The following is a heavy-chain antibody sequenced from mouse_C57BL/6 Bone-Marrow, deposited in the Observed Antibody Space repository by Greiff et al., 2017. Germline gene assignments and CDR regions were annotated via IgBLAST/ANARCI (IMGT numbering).Heavy chain of an antibody. J-gene: IGHJ1*03. CDR2: IYPGGGYT. CDR1: GYTFTNYW. Sequence: QVQLKQSGAELVRPGTSVKMSCKASGYTFTNYWIGWAKQRPGHGLEWIGDIYPGGGYTNYNEKFKGKATLTADTSSSPAYMQFSSLTSEDSAIYYCAKYYDYDWYFDVWGTGTTVTVSS. V-gene: IGHV1-63*01. D-gene: IGHD2-4*01. CDR3: AKYYDYDWYFDV.